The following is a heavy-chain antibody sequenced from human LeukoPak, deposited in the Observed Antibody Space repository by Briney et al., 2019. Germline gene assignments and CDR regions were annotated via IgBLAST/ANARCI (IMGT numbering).Heavy chain of an antibody. CDR3: ARREVGATWYFDL. CDR2: INWNGGST. Sequence: GGSLRLSCAASGFTFDDYGMSWVRQAPGKGLEWVSGINWNGGSTGYADSVKGRFTISRDNAKNSLYLQMNSLRAEDTALYHCARREVGATWYFDLWGRGTLVTVSS. CDR1: GFTFDDYG. D-gene: IGHD1-26*01. V-gene: IGHV3-20*01. J-gene: IGHJ2*01.